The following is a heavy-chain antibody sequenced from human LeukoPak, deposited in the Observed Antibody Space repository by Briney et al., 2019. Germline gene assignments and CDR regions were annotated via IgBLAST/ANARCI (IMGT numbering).Heavy chain of an antibody. CDR3: AKTGYSSSWYPPYYFDY. J-gene: IGHJ4*02. CDR1: GFTFDDYA. Sequence: PGGSLRLSCAASGFTFDDYAMHWVRQAPGKGLEWVSGISWNSGSIGYADSVKGRFTISRDNAKNSLYLQMNSLRAEDTALYYCAKTGYSSSWYPPYYFDYWGQGTLVTVSS. V-gene: IGHV3-9*01. D-gene: IGHD6-13*01. CDR2: ISWNSGSI.